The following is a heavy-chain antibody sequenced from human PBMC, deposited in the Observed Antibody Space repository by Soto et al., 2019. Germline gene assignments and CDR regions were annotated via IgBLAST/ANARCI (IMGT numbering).Heavy chain of an antibody. V-gene: IGHV4-34*01. CDR2: INHSGST. J-gene: IGHJ6*02. CDR1: GGSFSGYY. Sequence: PSETLSLTCAVYGGSFSGYYWSWIRQPPGKGLEWIGEINHSGSTNYNPSLKSRVTISVDTSKNQSSLKLSSVTAADTAVYYCARAAYCSGGSCLYYYYYGMDVWGQGTTVTVSS. D-gene: IGHD2-15*01. CDR3: ARAAYCSGGSCLYYYYYGMDV.